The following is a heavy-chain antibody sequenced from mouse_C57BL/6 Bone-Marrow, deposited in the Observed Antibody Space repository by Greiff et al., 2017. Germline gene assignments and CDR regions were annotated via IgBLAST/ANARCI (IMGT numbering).Heavy chain of an antibody. Sequence: VQLQQSGAELARPGASVKMSCKASGYTFTSYTMHWVKQRPGQGLEWIGYINPSSGYTKYNQKFKDKSTLTADKSSSTAYMQLSSLTSEDSAVYDCARSRDYGNCEDYFDYWGQGTTLTVSS. V-gene: IGHV1-4*01. J-gene: IGHJ2*01. D-gene: IGHD2-1*01. CDR3: ARSRDYGNCEDYFDY. CDR1: GYTFTSYT. CDR2: INPSSGYT.